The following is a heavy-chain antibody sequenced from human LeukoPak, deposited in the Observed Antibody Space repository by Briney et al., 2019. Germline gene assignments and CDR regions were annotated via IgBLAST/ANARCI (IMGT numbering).Heavy chain of an antibody. D-gene: IGHD2-15*01. J-gene: IGHJ4*02. Sequence: SETLSLTCAVYGESFTGYYWNWIRQPPGNGLEWIGEINQSGSTNYNPSLKSRITISVDTSKNQFSLKLSSVTAADTAVYYCARDSSVVGLYWGQGTLVTVSS. CDR1: GESFTGYY. V-gene: IGHV4-34*01. CDR3: ARDSSVVGLY. CDR2: INQSGST.